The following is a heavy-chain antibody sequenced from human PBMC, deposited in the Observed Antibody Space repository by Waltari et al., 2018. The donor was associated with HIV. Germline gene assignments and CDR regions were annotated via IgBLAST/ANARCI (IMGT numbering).Heavy chain of an antibody. CDR3: ASAYYYDSSGYSETYYYYGMDV. CDR2: IIPIFGTA. CDR1: GGTFSSYA. D-gene: IGHD3-22*01. V-gene: IGHV1-69*12. J-gene: IGHJ6*02. Sequence: QVQLVQSGAEVKKPGSSVKVSCKASGGTFSSYAISWVRQAPGQGLEWMGGIIPIFGTANYDQKFQGRGTITADESTSTAYMGLSSLRSEDTAVYYCASAYYYDSSGYSETYYYYGMDVWGQGTTVTVSS.